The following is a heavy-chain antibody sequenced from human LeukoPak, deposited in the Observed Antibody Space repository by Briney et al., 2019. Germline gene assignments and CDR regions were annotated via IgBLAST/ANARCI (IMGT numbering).Heavy chain of an antibody. CDR2: IYYSGST. V-gene: IGHV4-61*08. CDR3: ASGIVGVTRAFDI. J-gene: IGHJ3*02. CDR1: GGSISSGGYY. D-gene: IGHD1-26*01. Sequence: SETLSLTCTVSGGSISSGGYYWSWIRQHPGKGLEWIGYIYYSGSTYYNPSLKSRVTISVDTSKNQFSLKLSSVTAADTAVYYCASGIVGVTRAFDIWGQGTMVTVSS.